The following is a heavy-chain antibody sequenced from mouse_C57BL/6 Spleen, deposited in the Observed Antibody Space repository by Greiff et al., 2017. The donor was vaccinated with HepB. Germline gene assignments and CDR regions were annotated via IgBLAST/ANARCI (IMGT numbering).Heavy chain of an antibody. J-gene: IGHJ1*03. Sequence: VKLVESGPGLVQPSQSLSITCTVSGFSLTSYGVHWVRQSPGKGLEWLGVIWSGGSTDYNAAFISRLSISKDNSKSQVFFKMNSLQADDTAIYYCAREIITTVVATRGYFDVWGTGTTVTVSS. CDR1: GFSLTSYG. CDR2: IWSGGST. V-gene: IGHV2-2*01. CDR3: AREIITTVVATRGYFDV. D-gene: IGHD1-1*01.